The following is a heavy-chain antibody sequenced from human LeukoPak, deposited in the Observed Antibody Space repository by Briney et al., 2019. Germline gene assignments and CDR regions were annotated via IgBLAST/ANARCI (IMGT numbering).Heavy chain of an antibody. V-gene: IGHV3-30*18. CDR1: GFTFGDYD. Sequence: PGGSLRLSCAASGFTFGDYDMHWVRQAPGKGLEWVAVISYDGSGKYYADSVKGRFTISRDNSKNMMFLQMNSLRAEDTAVYYCAKDRYSSGSRLDYWGQGTLVTVSS. J-gene: IGHJ4*02. CDR3: AKDRYSSGSRLDY. CDR2: ISYDGSGK. D-gene: IGHD3-10*01.